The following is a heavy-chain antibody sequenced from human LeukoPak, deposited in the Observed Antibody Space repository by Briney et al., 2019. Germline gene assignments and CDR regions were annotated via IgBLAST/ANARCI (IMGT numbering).Heavy chain of an antibody. D-gene: IGHD6-6*01. CDR3: ARIGYSSSSFDY. CDR2: IKQDGSIK. J-gene: IGHJ4*02. CDR1: GFMFSNYW. Sequence: GGSLRLSCAASGFMFSNYWMSWVRQAPGKGLEWVANIKQDGSIKYYLDSVNGRFTVSRDNAKNSVYLQLSSLKFEDTSVFYCARIGYSSSSFDYWGQGTLVIVSS. V-gene: IGHV3-7*01.